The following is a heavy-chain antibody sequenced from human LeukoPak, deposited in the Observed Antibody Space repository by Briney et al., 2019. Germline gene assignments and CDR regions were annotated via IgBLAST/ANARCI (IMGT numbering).Heavy chain of an antibody. CDR1: GFTFSSYE. CDR3: ARDRGYSSSWERGRFDY. V-gene: IGHV3-48*03. Sequence: PGRSLRLSCAASGFTFSSYEMNWVRQAPGKGLEWVSYISSSGSTIYYADSVKGRFTISRDNAKNSLYLQMNSLRAEDTAVYYCARDRGYSSSWERGRFDYWGQGTLVTVSS. D-gene: IGHD6-13*01. J-gene: IGHJ4*02. CDR2: ISSSGSTI.